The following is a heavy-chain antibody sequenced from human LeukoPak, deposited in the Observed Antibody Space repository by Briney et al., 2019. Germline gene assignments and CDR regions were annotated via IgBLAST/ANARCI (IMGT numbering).Heavy chain of an antibody. CDR2: ISGSGGST. Sequence: GGSLRLSCAASGSTFSSYAMSWVRQAPGKGLEWVSAISGSGGSTYYADSVKGRFTISRDNSKNTLYLQMNSLRAEDTAVYYCAKGTNVPAAATYFDYWGQGTLVTVSS. CDR3: AKGTNVPAAATYFDY. V-gene: IGHV3-23*01. CDR1: GSTFSSYA. D-gene: IGHD2-2*01. J-gene: IGHJ4*02.